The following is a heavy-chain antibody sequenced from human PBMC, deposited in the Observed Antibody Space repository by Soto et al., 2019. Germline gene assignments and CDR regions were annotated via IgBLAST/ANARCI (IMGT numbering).Heavy chain of an antibody. Sequence: QVQLVQSGAEVKKPGASVKVSCKASGYTFTSYGISWVRQAPGQGLEWMGWISAYNGNTNYAQKLQGRVTTTTDTDTSTAYMELRSLRSDDTAVYYCACTLTEQQPPYYYYGMDVWGQGTTVTVSS. CDR1: GYTFTSYG. CDR3: ACTLTEQQPPYYYYGMDV. D-gene: IGHD6-13*01. CDR2: ISAYNGNT. V-gene: IGHV1-18*01. J-gene: IGHJ6*02.